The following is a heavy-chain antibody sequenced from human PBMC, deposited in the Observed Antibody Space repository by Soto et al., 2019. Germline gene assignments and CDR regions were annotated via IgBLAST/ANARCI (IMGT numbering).Heavy chain of an antibody. J-gene: IGHJ4*02. D-gene: IGHD1-20*01. CDR2: IQWSGGSL. V-gene: IGHV3-9*01. CDR1: GFTFNDHV. Sequence: EVRLVESGGGLVQPGRPLRLSCIASGFTFNDHVMHWVRRAPGKGLEWVSGIQWSGGSLDYADSVKGRFTISRDNAKKSLYLQMNRLRREDTALYYCVKGVRNPGPITGWGYCVDQWGQGTQVTVSS. CDR3: VKGVRNPGPITGWGYCVDQ.